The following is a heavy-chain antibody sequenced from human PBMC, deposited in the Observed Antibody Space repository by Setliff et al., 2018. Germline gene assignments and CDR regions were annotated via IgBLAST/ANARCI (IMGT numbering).Heavy chain of an antibody. V-gene: IGHV1-69*05. CDR3: ASALIRRVAVAGKSQFDY. CDR2: IIPILGTT. Sequence: GASVKVSCKASGGFSTHAISWARQVPGQGLEWMGGIIPILGTTDYAQNFQGRVTITTDESTSSAYLEMSNLRSEDTAVYYCASALIRRVAVAGKSQFDYWGQGTLVTVSS. D-gene: IGHD6-19*01. CDR1: GGFSTHA. J-gene: IGHJ4*01.